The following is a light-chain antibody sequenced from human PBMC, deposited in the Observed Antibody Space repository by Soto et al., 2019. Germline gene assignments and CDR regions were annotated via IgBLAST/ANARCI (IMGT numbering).Light chain of an antibody. V-gene: IGKV1-12*01. CDR2: TVS. CDR3: QHANSFHLT. J-gene: IGKJ4*02. Sequence: DIQMTQSPSSVSASVGDRVTITCRASQGISLWLAGYQQKPGRAPKLLRYTVSSLQSGVPSRYSGSGSGTDFTLTTNRLQPEEFATYYCQHANSFHLTFGGGTQEEIK. CDR1: QGISLW.